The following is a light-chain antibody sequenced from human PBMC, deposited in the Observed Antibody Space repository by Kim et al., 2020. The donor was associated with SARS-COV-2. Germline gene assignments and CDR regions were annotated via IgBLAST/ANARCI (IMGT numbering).Light chain of an antibody. Sequence: EIVLTQSPGTLCLSPGERATLSCRASQTVSSSYLAWYQQKPGQAPRLLIYETSSRPTGIPDRFSGGGSGTDFTLTIARLEPEDFAVYYCQEYGNSRTFGQGTRLEI. CDR3: QEYGNSRT. CDR2: ETS. J-gene: IGKJ2*01. CDR1: QTVSSSY. V-gene: IGKV3-20*01.